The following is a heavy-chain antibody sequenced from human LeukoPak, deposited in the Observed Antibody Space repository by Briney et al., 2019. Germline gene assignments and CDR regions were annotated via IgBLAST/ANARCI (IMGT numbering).Heavy chain of an antibody. V-gene: IGHV3-7*04. D-gene: IGHD2/OR15-2a*01. CDR1: GFTFSSHW. CDR2: INQDGSEK. Sequence: GGSLRLPCAASGFTFSSHWMSWVRQAPGKGLEWAANINQDGSEKYYVDSVKGRFTISRDNARNSLYLQMNSLRAEDTAVYFCARDGVATGIYFDYWGQGTLVTVSS. J-gene: IGHJ4*02. CDR3: ARDGVATGIYFDY.